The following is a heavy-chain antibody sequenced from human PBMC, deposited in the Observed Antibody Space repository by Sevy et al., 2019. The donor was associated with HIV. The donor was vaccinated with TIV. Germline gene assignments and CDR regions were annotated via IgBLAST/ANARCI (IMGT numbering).Heavy chain of an antibody. CDR3: PGVPTYYYGSATYFES. V-gene: IGHV1-18*01. J-gene: IGHJ4*02. CDR1: GYTFASEG. CDR2: MGAYNGNR. D-gene: IGHD3-10*01. Sequence: ASVKVSCKASGYTFASEGVSWVRQAPGQGLEWMGWMGAYNGNRHSAQKFQARVTMTIDTSTSTAYLELRCLRSDDTAVYYCPGVPTYYYGSATYFESWGQGTLVTVSS.